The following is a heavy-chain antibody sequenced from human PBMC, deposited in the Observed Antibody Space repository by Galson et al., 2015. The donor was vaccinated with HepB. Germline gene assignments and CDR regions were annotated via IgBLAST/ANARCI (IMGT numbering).Heavy chain of an antibody. V-gene: IGHV3-48*01. CDR1: GFTFSSYS. CDR2: ISSSSSTI. Sequence: SLRLSCAASGFTFSSYSMNWVRQAPGKGLEWVSSISSSSSTIYYADSVKGRFTISRDNAKNSLYLQMNSLRAEDTAVYYCARGIAAAGADYWGQGTLVTVSS. J-gene: IGHJ4*02. CDR3: ARGIAAAGADY. D-gene: IGHD6-13*01.